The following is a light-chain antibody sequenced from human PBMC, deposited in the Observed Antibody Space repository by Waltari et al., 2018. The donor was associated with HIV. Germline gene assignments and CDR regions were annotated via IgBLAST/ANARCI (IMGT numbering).Light chain of an antibody. J-gene: IGLJ2*01. V-gene: IGLV2-14*03. CDR1: STDVGAYDH. CDR2: EVT. CDR3: SSYASTTTHVV. Sequence: QPALTQPASVSGSPGQSITISCTGTSTDVGAYDHVSWYQQHPGGAPKLLIYEVTKRPSGVSSRFSGSKSGNTASLNISGLQAQDEADYHCSSYASTTTHVVFGRGTKLTVL.